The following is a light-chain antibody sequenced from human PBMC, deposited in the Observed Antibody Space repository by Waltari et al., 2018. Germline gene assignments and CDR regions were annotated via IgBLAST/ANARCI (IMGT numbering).Light chain of an antibody. CDR3: QSYDSSLTAWV. V-gene: IGLV1-40*01. CDR2: GNT. J-gene: IGLJ3*02. CDR1: TSNIGAGSD. Sequence: QSVLTQPPSVSGAPGQRVTISCTGSTSNIGAGSDLHWYNQIQGTAPKFLIYGNTNRPSGVPDRFSGSKSGTSASLAITGLQAEDEADYYCQSYDSSLTAWVFGGGTRLTVL.